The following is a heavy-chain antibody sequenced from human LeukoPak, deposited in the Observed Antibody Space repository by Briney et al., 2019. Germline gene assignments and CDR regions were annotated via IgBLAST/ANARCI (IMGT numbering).Heavy chain of an antibody. J-gene: IGHJ4*02. V-gene: IGHV6-1*01. D-gene: IGHD4-17*01. CDR1: GDSVSSNSAA. CDR2: TYYRSKWYN. CDR3: AKDSRVMTTVTTDFDY. Sequence: SHTLSLTCAISGDSVSSNSAAWNWIRQSPSRGLEWLGRTYYRSKWYNDYAVSVKSRITINPDTSKNQFSLQLNSVTPEDTAVYYCAKDSRVMTTVTTDFDYWGQGTLVTVSS.